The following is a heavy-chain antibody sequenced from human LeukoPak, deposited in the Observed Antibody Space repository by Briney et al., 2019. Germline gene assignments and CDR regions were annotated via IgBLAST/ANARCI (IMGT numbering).Heavy chain of an antibody. V-gene: IGHV3-23*01. J-gene: IGHJ3*02. CDR3: VSSEWYAAFDI. CDR1: GFTFSSYA. CDR2: ISGSGGST. Sequence: GGSLRLSCAASGFTFSSYAMRWVRQAPGKGLEWVSAISGSGGSTYYADPVKGRFTISRDNSKNTLYLQMNSLGVEDTAVFYCVSSEWYAAFDIWGQGTLVTVSS. D-gene: IGHD6-19*01.